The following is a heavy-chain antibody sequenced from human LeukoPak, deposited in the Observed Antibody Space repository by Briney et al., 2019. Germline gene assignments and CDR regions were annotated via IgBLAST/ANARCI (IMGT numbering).Heavy chain of an antibody. D-gene: IGHD6-13*01. Sequence: SETLSLTCTVSGGSISSYYWSWIRQPAGKGLEWIGRIYTSGSTDYNPSLKSRVTMSIDTSKNQFSLKLSSVTAADMAVYYCARGIAAADTRPFDYWGQGTLVTVSS. V-gene: IGHV4-4*07. CDR2: IYTSGST. CDR1: GGSISSYY. J-gene: IGHJ4*02. CDR3: ARGIAAADTRPFDY.